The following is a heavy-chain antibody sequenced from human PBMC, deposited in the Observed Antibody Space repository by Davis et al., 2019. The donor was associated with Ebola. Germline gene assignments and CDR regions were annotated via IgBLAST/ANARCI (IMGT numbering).Heavy chain of an antibody. V-gene: IGHV3-7*03. CDR1: GLTFSRHW. Sequence: PGGSLRLSCAASGLTFSRHWMTWVRQAPGKGLEWVANIKGDGSGANYVDSVRGRFTISRDNSKNSVYLQMDPLRGEDTAVYYCASRPADNSYYGVFDYWGQGALVTVSS. CDR3: ASRPADNSYYGVFDY. CDR2: IKGDGSGA. J-gene: IGHJ4*02. D-gene: IGHD4-17*01.